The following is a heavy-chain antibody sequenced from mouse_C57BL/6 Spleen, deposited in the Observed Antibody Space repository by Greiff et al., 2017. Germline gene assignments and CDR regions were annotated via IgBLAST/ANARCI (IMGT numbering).Heavy chain of an antibody. CDR1: GYTFTSYW. D-gene: IGHD1-2*01. CDR2: INPSNGGT. V-gene: IGHV1-53*01. CDR3: ARQDYGYYAMDY. J-gene: IGHJ4*01. Sequence: QVQLQQPGTELVKPGASVKLSCKASGYTFTSYWMHWVKQRPGQGLEWIGNINPSNGGTNYYEKFKSKATLTVDKSSSTAYMQLSSLTTEDSAVYYCARQDYGYYAMDYWGQGTSVTVSS.